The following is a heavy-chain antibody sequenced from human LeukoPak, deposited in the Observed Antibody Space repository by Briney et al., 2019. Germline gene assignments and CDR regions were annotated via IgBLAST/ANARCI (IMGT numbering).Heavy chain of an antibody. CDR3: AKGLTSDQQY. Sequence: GRSLRLSCAASGFTFSSDGMHWVRQAPGQGLEWVAVIWYDGSNKYYADSVKGRFTISRDNSKNTLYLQMNSLRAEDTAVYYCAKGLTSDQQYWGQGTLVTVSS. CDR2: IWYDGSNK. J-gene: IGHJ4*02. D-gene: IGHD1/OR15-1a*01. CDR1: GFTFSSDG. V-gene: IGHV3-33*06.